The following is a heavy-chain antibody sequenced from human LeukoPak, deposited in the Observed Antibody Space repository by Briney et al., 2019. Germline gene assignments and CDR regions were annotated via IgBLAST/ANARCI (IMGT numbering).Heavy chain of an antibody. J-gene: IGHJ5*02. D-gene: IGHD5-24*01. Sequence: GGSLRLSCAASGFTFSSYGMHWVRQAPGKGLEWVAFIRYDGSNKYYADSVKGRFTISRDNSKNTLYLQMNSLRAEDTAVYYCAKVDGYSPRSAFDPWGQGTLVTVSS. CDR3: AKVDGYSPRSAFDP. CDR1: GFTFSSYG. CDR2: IRYDGSNK. V-gene: IGHV3-30*02.